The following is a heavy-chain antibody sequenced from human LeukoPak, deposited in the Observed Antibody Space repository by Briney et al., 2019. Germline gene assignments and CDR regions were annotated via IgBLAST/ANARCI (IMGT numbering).Heavy chain of an antibody. Sequence: GGSLRLSCAASGFTFSDYDMHWVRQATGKGLEWVSAIGTAGDTYYTGSVKGRFTISRENAKNSLYLQMNSLRAGDTAVYYCVRVAKERVGGVYYFDYWGQGPPVTVSS. CDR1: GFTFSDYD. CDR3: VRVAKERVGGVYYFDY. J-gene: IGHJ4*02. D-gene: IGHD1-1*01. V-gene: IGHV3-13*01. CDR2: IGTAGDT.